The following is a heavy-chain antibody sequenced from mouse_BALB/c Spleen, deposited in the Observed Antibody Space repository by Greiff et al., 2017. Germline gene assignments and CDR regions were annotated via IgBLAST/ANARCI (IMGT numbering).Heavy chain of an antibody. CDR3: ARGHDGYDYFDD. V-gene: IGHV2-9*02. J-gene: IGHJ2*01. CDR2: IWAGGST. D-gene: IGHD2-3*01. Sequence: VQVVESGPGLVAPSQSLSITCTVSGFSLTSYGVHWVRQSPGKGLEWLGVIWAGGSTNYNSAFISRLSISKDNSKSQVFLKMNSLQTDDTAMYYCARGHDGYDYFDDWGQGTTLTVSS. CDR1: GFSLTSYG.